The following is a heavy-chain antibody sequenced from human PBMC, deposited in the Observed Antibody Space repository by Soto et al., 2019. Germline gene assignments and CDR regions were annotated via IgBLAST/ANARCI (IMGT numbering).Heavy chain of an antibody. CDR2: ISDSGSNT. J-gene: IGHJ6*02. Sequence: EVQLVESGGGLVQPGGSLRLSSAAFGFKISSSSMNWVRRAPGRGLEWVAYISDSGSNTLYADSVKGRFTVSRDTAKNSLYLQMSGLRDEDRAVSYCARYYYDSSGYDGMDVWGQGTTVTVSS. CDR1: GFKISSSS. V-gene: IGHV3-48*02. CDR3: ARYYYDSSGYDGMDV. D-gene: IGHD3-22*01.